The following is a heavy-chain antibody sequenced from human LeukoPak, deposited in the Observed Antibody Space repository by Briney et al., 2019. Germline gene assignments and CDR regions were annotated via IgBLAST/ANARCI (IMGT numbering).Heavy chain of an antibody. CDR2: ISGSGYST. Sequence: GVSLRLSCAASGFTFSSYAMSWVRQAPGKGLEWVSGISGSGYSTYYADSVKGRFTISRDNAKNSLYLQMNSLRAEDTAVYYCARDQYDSSRYYWGRYYYYYMDVWGKGTTVTISS. V-gene: IGHV3-23*01. CDR3: ARDQYDSSRYYWGRYYYYYMDV. CDR1: GFTFSSYA. D-gene: IGHD3-22*01. J-gene: IGHJ6*03.